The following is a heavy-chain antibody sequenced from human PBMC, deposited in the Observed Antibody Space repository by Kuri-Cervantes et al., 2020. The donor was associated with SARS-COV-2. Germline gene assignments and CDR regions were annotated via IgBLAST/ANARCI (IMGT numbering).Heavy chain of an antibody. D-gene: IGHD5-24*01. Sequence: SVKVSCKASVGTLSSYAISWVRQAPGQGLEWMGGIIPIFGTANYAQKFQGRVTITADKSTSTAYMELSSLRSEDTAVYYCAGSRWLQLDYYYYYGMDVWGQGTTVTVSS. CDR2: IIPIFGTA. CDR3: AGSRWLQLDYYYYYGMDV. CDR1: VGTLSSYA. J-gene: IGHJ6*02. V-gene: IGHV1-69*06.